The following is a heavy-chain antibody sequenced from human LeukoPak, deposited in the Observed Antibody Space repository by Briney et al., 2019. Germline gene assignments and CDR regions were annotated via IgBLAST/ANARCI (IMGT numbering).Heavy chain of an antibody. V-gene: IGHV4-34*01. J-gene: IGHJ4*02. CDR3: ARGLRYYGSGSYYY. CDR2: INHSGST. Sequence: PSETLSLTCAVYGGSFSGYYWSWIRQPPGKGLEWIGEINHSGSTNYNPSLKSRVTISVDTSKNQFSLKLSSVTAADTAVYYCARGLRYYGSGSYYYWGQGTLVTASS. D-gene: IGHD3-10*01. CDR1: GGSFSGYY.